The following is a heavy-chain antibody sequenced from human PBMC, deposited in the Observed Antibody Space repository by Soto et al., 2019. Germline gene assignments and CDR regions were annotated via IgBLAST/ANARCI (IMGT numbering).Heavy chain of an antibody. V-gene: IGHV4-34*01. CDR3: AREGGGYES. D-gene: IGHD5-12*01. CDR1: GGSFSGYY. Sequence: SETLSLTCAVYGGSFSGYYWSWIRQPPGKGLEWIGEINHSGSTNYNPSLKSRVTISVDTSKNQFSLKLSSVTAADTAVYYCAREGGGYESWGQGTLVTVSS. J-gene: IGHJ5*02. CDR2: INHSGST.